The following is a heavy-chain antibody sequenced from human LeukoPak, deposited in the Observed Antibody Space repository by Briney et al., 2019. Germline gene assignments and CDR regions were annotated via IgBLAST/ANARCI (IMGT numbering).Heavy chain of an antibody. CDR1: GFTVSSNE. CDR2: ISGGST. D-gene: IGHD6-13*01. CDR3: ARVGVLSSSWLLY. V-gene: IGHV3-38-3*01. Sequence: GGSLRLSCAASGFTVSSNEMSWVRQAPGKGLEWVSCISGGSTKYADSRKGRFTISRDNSKNTLHLQMNSLRAEDTAVYYCARVGVLSSSWLLYWGQGTLVTVSS. J-gene: IGHJ4*02.